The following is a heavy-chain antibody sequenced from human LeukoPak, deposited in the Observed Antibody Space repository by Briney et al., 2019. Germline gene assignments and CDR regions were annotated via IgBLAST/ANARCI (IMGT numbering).Heavy chain of an antibody. J-gene: IGHJ6*03. D-gene: IGHD6-19*01. CDR2: IYYSGST. Sequence: SETLSLTCTVSGGSISSSSYYWGWIRQPPGKGLEWIGSIYYSGSTYYNPSLKSRVTISVDTSKNHFSLKLSSVTAADTAVYYCARNSSGTYLEYSYMDVWGKGTTVTVSS. CDR1: GGSISSSSYY. V-gene: IGHV4-39*02. CDR3: ARNSSGTYLEYSYMDV.